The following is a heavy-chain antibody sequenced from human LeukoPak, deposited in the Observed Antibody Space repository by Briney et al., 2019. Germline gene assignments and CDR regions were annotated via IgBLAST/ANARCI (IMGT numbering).Heavy chain of an antibody. CDR1: GFTVSSNY. D-gene: IGHD1-26*01. Sequence: HSGGSLRLSCVASGFTVSSNYMSWVRQAPGKRLECVSVIYSGGSTYYADSVKGRFTISRDKSKNTLYLQMNSLRVEDTAVYYCARVLGWELVLDVWGQGTTVIVSS. CDR3: ARVLGWELVLDV. V-gene: IGHV3-53*01. J-gene: IGHJ6*02. CDR2: IYSGGST.